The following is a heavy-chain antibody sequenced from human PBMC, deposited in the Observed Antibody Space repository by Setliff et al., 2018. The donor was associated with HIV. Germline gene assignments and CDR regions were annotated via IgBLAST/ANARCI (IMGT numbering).Heavy chain of an antibody. D-gene: IGHD2-2*01. Sequence: GGSLRLSCTASGFTFRKYAMSWVRQPPGKGLEWVSSIVGGAGYTYYADSVKGRFTISRDNSKNTLFLQLNTLRPEDTAVYYCTRRYCTSTSCSSPYDYWGRGTLVTVSS. J-gene: IGHJ4*02. CDR3: TRRYCTSTSCSSPYDY. CDR1: GFTFRKYA. CDR2: IVGGAGYT. V-gene: IGHV3-23*01.